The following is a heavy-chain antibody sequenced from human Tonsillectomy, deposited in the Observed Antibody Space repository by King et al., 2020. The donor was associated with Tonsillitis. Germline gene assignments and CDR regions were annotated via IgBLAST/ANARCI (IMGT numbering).Heavy chain of an antibody. V-gene: IGHV2-26*01. CDR2: IFSNDEK. J-gene: IGHJ4*02. D-gene: IGHD2-2*01. CDR3: ARIRVVPAAIPTYYFDY. Sequence: TLKESGPVLVKPPGTPTLPSTASGFPPGNAKRGVSWIRQPPGKALGWLAHIFSNDEKSYGTSLKSRLTISRDTSKSQVVLTMTNVDPVDTATYYCARIRVVPAAIPTYYFDYWGQGTLVTVSS. CDR1: GFPPGNAKRG.